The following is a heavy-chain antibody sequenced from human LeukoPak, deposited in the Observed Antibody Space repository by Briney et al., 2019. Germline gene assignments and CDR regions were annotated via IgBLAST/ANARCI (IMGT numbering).Heavy chain of an antibody. CDR3: ARVRNFNIVVVPAAPFDP. Sequence: ASVKVSCKASGYTFTGYYMHWVRQATGQGLEWMGWINPNSGGTNYAQKFQGRVTMTRDTSISTAYMELSRLRSDDTAVYYCARVRNFNIVVVPAAPFDPWGQGTLVTVSS. CDR2: INPNSGGT. V-gene: IGHV1-2*02. J-gene: IGHJ5*02. CDR1: GYTFTGYY. D-gene: IGHD2-2*01.